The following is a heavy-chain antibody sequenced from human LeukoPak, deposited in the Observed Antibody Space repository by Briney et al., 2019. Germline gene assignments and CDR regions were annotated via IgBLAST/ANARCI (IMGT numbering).Heavy chain of an antibody. Sequence: ASVKVSCTAAAYTXSTLDITWVRRAPGHGLEWMGWIRGYSGNGNYAQKFQGRVTMTTDTSTNTAYMELRSLRSDDTAVYYCASVAREIVAARSFEYWGQGTLVSVSS. D-gene: IGHD6-13*01. J-gene: IGHJ4*02. CDR1: AYTXSTLD. V-gene: IGHV1-18*01. CDR2: IRGYSGNG. CDR3: ASVAREIVAARSFEY.